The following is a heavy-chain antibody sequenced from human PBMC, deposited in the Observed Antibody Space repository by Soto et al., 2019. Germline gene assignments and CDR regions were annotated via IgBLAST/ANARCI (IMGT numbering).Heavy chain of an antibody. CDR3: AIYSNRLRGSYYHFGMDV. D-gene: IGHD4-4*01. CDR2: IIPIFGTA. CDR1: GGTFSSYA. J-gene: IGHJ6*02. V-gene: IGHV1-69*13. Sequence: SVKVSCKASGGTFSSYAISWVRQAPGQGLEWMGGIIPIFGTANYAQKFQGRVTITADESTSTADMELSSLSSDDTAGYYCAIYSNRLRGSYYHFGMDVWG.